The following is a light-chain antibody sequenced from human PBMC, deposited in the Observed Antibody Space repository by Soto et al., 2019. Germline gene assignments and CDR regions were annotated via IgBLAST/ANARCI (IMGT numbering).Light chain of an antibody. Sequence: DVVMTQSPLSLPVTLGQPASISCRSSQSLAYSDVNTYLNWFQQRPGQSPRRLMYKVSNRDSGVPGRYSVSGSGTDCTLKISRVEAEDVGVSYCMQGTHWPPYTFGQGTKLEIK. CDR3: MQGTHWPPYT. CDR1: QSLAYSDVNTY. J-gene: IGKJ2*01. V-gene: IGKV2-30*01. CDR2: KVS.